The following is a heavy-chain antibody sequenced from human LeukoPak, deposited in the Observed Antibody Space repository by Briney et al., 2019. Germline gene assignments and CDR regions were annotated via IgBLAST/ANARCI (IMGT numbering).Heavy chain of an antibody. CDR3: ARVDYGSGSYYKSFDY. D-gene: IGHD3-10*01. V-gene: IGHV3-48*03. CDR2: ISSGSTI. J-gene: IGHJ4*02. Sequence: GGSLRLSRAASGFTFSTYEMNWVRQAPGKGLEWVSYISSGSTIYYADSVKGRFTISRDNAKNSLYLQMNGLRAEDTAVYYCARVDYGSGSYYKSFDYWGQGTLVTVSS. CDR1: GFTFSTYE.